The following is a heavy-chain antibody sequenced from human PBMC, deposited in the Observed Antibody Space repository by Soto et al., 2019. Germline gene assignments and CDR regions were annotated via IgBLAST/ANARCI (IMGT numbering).Heavy chain of an antibody. V-gene: IGHV4-59*08. CDR1: GGSITFNF. Sequence: QWQVQESGPGLVKPSETLSLTCTVSGGSITFNFWSWIRQPPGKGLEWIGYVFHTGNTDYNPSLKSRVIISVDTSKNRLSLKLDSVTAADTAVYYCARGSGWLDYWGQGTLVTVSS. CDR2: VFHTGNT. CDR3: ARGSGWLDY. D-gene: IGHD6-19*01. J-gene: IGHJ4*02.